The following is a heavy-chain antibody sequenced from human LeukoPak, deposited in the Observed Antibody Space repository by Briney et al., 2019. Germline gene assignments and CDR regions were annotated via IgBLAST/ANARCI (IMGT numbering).Heavy chain of an antibody. CDR3: AKDRWEITIGDAFGF. D-gene: IGHD3-3*01. V-gene: IGHV3-74*01. J-gene: IGHJ3*01. CDR1: GFAPSNDW. Sequence: GGSLRLSCASSGFAPSNDWMHWVRQAPGKGLEWVSRISTDGSMTGYTDSVKGRFTIYRDNSKKTVILQMNRLRVEDTAVYYCAKDRWEITIGDAFGFWGQGTKVAVSS. CDR2: ISTDGSMT.